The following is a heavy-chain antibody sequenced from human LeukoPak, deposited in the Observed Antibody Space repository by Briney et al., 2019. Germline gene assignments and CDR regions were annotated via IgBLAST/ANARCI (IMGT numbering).Heavy chain of an antibody. Sequence: GGSLRLSCAASGFTFSSYGMHWVRQAPGKGLEWVAFIRYDGSNKYYADSVKGRFTISRVNSKNTLYLQMNSLRAEDTAVYYCAKERDTAMVTIDYWGRGTLVTVSS. CDR1: GFTFSSYG. CDR3: AKERDTAMVTIDY. V-gene: IGHV3-30*02. D-gene: IGHD5-18*01. J-gene: IGHJ4*02. CDR2: IRYDGSNK.